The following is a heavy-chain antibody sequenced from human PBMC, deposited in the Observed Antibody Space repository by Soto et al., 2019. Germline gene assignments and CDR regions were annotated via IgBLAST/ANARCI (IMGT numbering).Heavy chain of an antibody. V-gene: IGHV3-30-3*01. CDR1: GFTFSSYA. CDR3: ARVRGFTVTTLVDY. J-gene: IGHJ4*02. D-gene: IGHD4-17*01. Sequence: QVQLVESGGGVVQPGRSLRLSCAASGFTFSSYAMHWVRQAPGKGLEWVAVISYDGSNKYYADSVKGRFTISRDNSKNTLYLQMNSLRAEDTAVYYCARVRGFTVTTLVDYWGQGTLVTVSS. CDR2: ISYDGSNK.